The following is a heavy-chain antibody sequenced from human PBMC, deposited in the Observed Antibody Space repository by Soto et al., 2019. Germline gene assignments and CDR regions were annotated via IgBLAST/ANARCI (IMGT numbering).Heavy chain of an antibody. Sequence: PVGSLRLSCAASRFTFSNYAMSWVRQAPGKGLEWVSEISGTGGITYYADSVKGRFTISRDNSKNTLYLQMNSLRAEDTAVYYCAKGLCNDSNGYYYVVDFWGQGTLVTVSS. D-gene: IGHD3-22*01. J-gene: IGHJ4*02. CDR3: AKGLCNDSNGYYYVVDF. CDR1: RFTFSNYA. CDR2: ISGTGGIT. V-gene: IGHV3-23*01.